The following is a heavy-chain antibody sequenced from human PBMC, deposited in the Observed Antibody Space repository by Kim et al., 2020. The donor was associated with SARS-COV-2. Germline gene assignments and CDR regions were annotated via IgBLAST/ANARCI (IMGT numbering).Heavy chain of an antibody. J-gene: IGHJ4*02. D-gene: IGHD1-26*01. V-gene: IGHV3-74*01. Sequence: GGSLRLSCAASGFTFSYSWMHWVRQTPEKGLLWVSRINSDGTTIQYADSVRGRFTISRDNAKNTLYLQMNSLRAEDLAVYYCARGSGNFGFDYWGQG. CDR3: ARGSGNFGFDY. CDR1: GFTFSYSW. CDR2: INSDGTTI.